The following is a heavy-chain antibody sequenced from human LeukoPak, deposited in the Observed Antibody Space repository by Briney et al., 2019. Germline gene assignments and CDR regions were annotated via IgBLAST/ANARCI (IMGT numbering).Heavy chain of an antibody. CDR1: GFTFSSYA. CDR3: ARDGPGVDTAMVGGFEGFDY. CDR2: ISYDGSNK. Sequence: GGSLRLSCAASGFTFSSYAMHWVRQAPGKGLEWVAVISYDGSNKYYADSVKGRFTISRDNSKNTLYLQMNSLRAEDTAVYYCARDGPGVDTAMVGGFEGFDYWGQGTLVTVSS. D-gene: IGHD5-18*01. J-gene: IGHJ4*02. V-gene: IGHV3-30*04.